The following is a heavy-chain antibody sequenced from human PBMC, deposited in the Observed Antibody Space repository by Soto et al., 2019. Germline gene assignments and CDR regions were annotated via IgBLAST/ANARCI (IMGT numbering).Heavy chain of an antibody. CDR3: ARGPLRFLEWLLRARDWFDP. CDR1: GGSFSGYY. Sequence: SETLSLTCAVYGGSFSGYYWSWIRQPPGKGLEWIGEINHSGSTNYNPSLKSRVPISVDTSKNQFSLKLSSVTAADTAAYYCARGPLRFLEWLLRARDWFDPWGQGTLVTVSS. J-gene: IGHJ5*02. V-gene: IGHV4-34*01. CDR2: INHSGST. D-gene: IGHD3-3*01.